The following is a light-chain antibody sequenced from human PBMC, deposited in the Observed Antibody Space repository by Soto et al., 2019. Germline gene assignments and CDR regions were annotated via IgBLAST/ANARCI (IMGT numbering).Light chain of an antibody. CDR2: DVS. J-gene: IGLJ1*01. V-gene: IGLV2-14*01. CDR1: SSDVGGYNY. CDR3: SSFTSRTLYV. Sequence: QSVLTQPASVSGSPGQSITISCTGTSSDVGGYNYVSWYQQHPGKAPKLMIYDVSNRPSGVSNRFSGSKSGNTASLTISGLQAEDGADYYCSSFTSRTLYVFGTGTKVTLL.